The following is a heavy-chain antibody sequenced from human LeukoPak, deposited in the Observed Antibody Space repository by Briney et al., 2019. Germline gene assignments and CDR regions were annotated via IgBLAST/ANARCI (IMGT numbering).Heavy chain of an antibody. Sequence: PSETLSLTCTVSGGSISSSSYYWGWIRQPPGKGLEWIGSIYYSGSTYYNPSLKSRVTISVDTSKNQFSLKLSSVTAADTAVYYCARDHYGDYRATNWFDPWGQGTLVTVSS. CDR1: GGSISSSSYY. CDR3: ARDHYGDYRATNWFDP. D-gene: IGHD4-17*01. CDR2: IYYSGST. V-gene: IGHV4-39*02. J-gene: IGHJ5*02.